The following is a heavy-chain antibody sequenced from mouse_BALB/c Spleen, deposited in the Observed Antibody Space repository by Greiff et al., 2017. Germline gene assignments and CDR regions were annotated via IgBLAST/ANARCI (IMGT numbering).Heavy chain of an antibody. CDR1: GFSLTSYG. Sequence: QVHVKQSGPGLVAPSQSLSITCTVSGFSLTSYGVHWVRQPPGKGLEWLGVIWAGGSTNYNSALMSRLSISKDNSKSQVFLKMNSLQTDDTAMYYCAGPYGNYDYYAMDYWGQGTSVTVSS. D-gene: IGHD2-10*02. CDR2: IWAGGST. V-gene: IGHV2-9*02. J-gene: IGHJ4*01. CDR3: AGPYGNYDYYAMDY.